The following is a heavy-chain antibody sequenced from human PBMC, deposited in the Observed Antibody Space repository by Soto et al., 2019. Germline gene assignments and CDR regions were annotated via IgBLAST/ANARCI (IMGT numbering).Heavy chain of an antibody. CDR1: GGTFTNHA. CDR3: ARGWETVGTTTPFAY. D-gene: IGHD1-26*01. CDR2: IIPIFGTA. J-gene: IGHJ4*02. V-gene: IGHV1-69*06. Sequence: QVQLVQSGAEVRKPGSSVKVSCKASGGTFTNHAISWVRQAPGQGLEWMGGIIPIFGTANYAQRFQGRVTITADTSTSTAYMEVRSLRSEDTAVYYCARGWETVGTTTPFAYWGQGTLVTVSS.